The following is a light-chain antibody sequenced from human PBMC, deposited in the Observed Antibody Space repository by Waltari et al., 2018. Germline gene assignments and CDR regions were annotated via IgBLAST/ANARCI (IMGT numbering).Light chain of an antibody. J-gene: IGKJ4*01. CDR1: QSVYNF. CDR3: QQRANWPPLT. V-gene: IGKV3-11*01. Sequence: EVVLTQSPATLSLSPGERATLPCRASQSVYNFLAWYQQKPGQAPRLLIYAASQRATGIPARFSGSGSGTDFTLTISSLEPEDVAVYYCQQRANWPPLTFGGGTKVEIK. CDR2: AAS.